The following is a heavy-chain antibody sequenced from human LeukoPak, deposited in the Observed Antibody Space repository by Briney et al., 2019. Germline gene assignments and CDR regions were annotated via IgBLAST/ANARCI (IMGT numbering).Heavy chain of an antibody. Sequence: GESLKISCKASGYTFTNYWIGWVRQMPGKGLEWMGIIYPGDSDTRYSPSFQGQVTISADKSISTAYLQWSSLKASDTAMYYCARPEVPGWQQLAYFDYWGQGTLVTVSS. J-gene: IGHJ4*02. CDR3: ARPEVPGWQQLAYFDY. CDR2: IYPGDSDT. CDR1: GYTFTNYW. D-gene: IGHD6-13*01. V-gene: IGHV5-51*01.